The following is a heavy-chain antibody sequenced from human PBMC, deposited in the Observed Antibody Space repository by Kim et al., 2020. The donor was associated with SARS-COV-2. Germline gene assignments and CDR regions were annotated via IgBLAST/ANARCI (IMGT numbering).Heavy chain of an antibody. CDR2: IYSGGST. J-gene: IGHJ3*02. CDR3: AKQGTTSVVTPGAFDI. D-gene: IGHD2-21*02. Sequence: GGSLRLSCAASGFTVSSNYMSWVRQAPGKGLEWVSVIYSGGSTYYADSVKGRFTISRDNSKNTLYLQMNSLRAEDTAVYYCAKQGTTSVVTPGAFDIWGQGTMVTVSS. V-gene: IGHV3-66*02. CDR1: GFTVSSNY.